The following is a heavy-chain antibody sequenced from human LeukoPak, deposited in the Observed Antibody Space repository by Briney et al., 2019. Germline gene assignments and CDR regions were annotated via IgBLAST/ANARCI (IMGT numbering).Heavy chain of an antibody. J-gene: IGHJ4*02. CDR3: ATMEPTLNDY. Sequence: SETLSLTCTVSGXSISSSSYYWGWIRQPPGKGLEWIGSIYYSGSTYYNPSLKSRVTISVDASKNQFSLRLSSVTAADTAVYYCATMEPTLNDYWGQGTLVTVSS. D-gene: IGHD1-26*01. V-gene: IGHV4-39*01. CDR2: IYYSGST. CDR1: GXSISSSSYY.